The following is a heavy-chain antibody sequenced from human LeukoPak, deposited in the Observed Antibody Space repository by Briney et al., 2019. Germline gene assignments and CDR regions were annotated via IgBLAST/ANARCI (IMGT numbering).Heavy chain of an antibody. Sequence: GSLRLSCAASGFTFSTYGMSWVRQAPGKGLEWVSGIGASGAPTYYADSVKGRFTISRDNARNTLYLQLNNLRVEDTDVYYVSKPGLCLWGQGTLVTVSS. V-gene: IGHV3-23*01. CDR1: GFTFSTYG. J-gene: IGHJ4*02. D-gene: IGHD5/OR15-5a*01. CDR2: IGASGAPT. CDR3: SKPGLCL.